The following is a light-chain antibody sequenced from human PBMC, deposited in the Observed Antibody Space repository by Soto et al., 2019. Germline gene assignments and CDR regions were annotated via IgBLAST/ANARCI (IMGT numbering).Light chain of an antibody. CDR1: QTISSY. CDR2: AAS. CDR3: QQSYNTPRT. Sequence: DIQMTQSPASLSASVGDRVTIARRAGQTISSYLTWYQQRPGTAPKLLIYAASSLQSGVPSRFSGSGSGTDFTLTISSLQPEDFATYYCQQSYNTPRTFGQGTKVDIK. J-gene: IGKJ1*01. V-gene: IGKV1-39*01.